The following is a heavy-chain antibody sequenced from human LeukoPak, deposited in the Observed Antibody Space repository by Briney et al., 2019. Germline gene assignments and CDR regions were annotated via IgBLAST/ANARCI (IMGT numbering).Heavy chain of an antibody. CDR1: GHPINSAYY. V-gene: IGHV4-38-2*01. CDR2: LYHPDST. Sequence: SETLSLTCAVSGHPINSAYYWVWIRQPPGKGLEWIGSLYHPDSTYYNPSLESRVTMSVDTSRNQFSLKLSFVTAADTAVYYCARQFDSYFYYYLDVWGTGTTVTVSS. J-gene: IGHJ6*03. D-gene: IGHD3-10*01. CDR3: ARQFDSYFYYYLDV.